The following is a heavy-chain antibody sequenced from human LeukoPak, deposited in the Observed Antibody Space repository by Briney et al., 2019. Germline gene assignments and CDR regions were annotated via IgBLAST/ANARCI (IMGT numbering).Heavy chain of an antibody. J-gene: IGHJ4*02. CDR1: GDSVSSNSAA. Sequence: SQTLSFTCAISGDSVSSNSAAWNWIRQSPSRGLEWLGRTYYRSKWYNDYAVSVKGRIAINPDTSKNQFSLQLNSVTPEDTAVYYCARAKGRSPLFDYWGQGTLVTVSS. CDR3: ARAKGRSPLFDY. V-gene: IGHV6-1*01. D-gene: IGHD6-13*01. CDR2: TYYRSKWYN.